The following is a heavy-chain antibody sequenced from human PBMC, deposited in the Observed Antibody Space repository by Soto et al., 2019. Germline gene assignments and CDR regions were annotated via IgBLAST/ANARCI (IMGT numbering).Heavy chain of an antibody. D-gene: IGHD2-21*02. CDR1: GFTFSSYA. Sequence: QVQLVESGGGVVQPGRSLRLSCAASGFTFSSYAMHWVRQAPGKGLEWVAVISYDGSNKYYADSVKGRFTISRDNSKNTLYLQMNSLRAEDTAVYYCARDAVPPLAYCGGDCGRYMDVWGQGTTVTVSS. CDR3: ARDAVPPLAYCGGDCGRYMDV. J-gene: IGHJ6*02. V-gene: IGHV3-30-3*01. CDR2: ISYDGSNK.